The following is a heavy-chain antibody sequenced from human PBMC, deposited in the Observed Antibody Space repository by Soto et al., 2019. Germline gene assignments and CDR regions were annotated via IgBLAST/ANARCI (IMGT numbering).Heavy chain of an antibody. CDR3: AKDRGLVLSFYFDY. V-gene: IGHV3-9*01. CDR1: GFTFDDYA. CDR2: ISWNSGSI. J-gene: IGHJ4*02. Sequence: EVQLVESGGGLVQPGRSLRLSCAASGFTFDDYAMHWVRQAPGKGLDWVSGISWNSGSIGYADSVKGRFTISRDNAKNSLYLQMNSLRAEDTALYYCAKDRGLVLSFYFDYWGQGTLVTVSS. D-gene: IGHD6-19*01.